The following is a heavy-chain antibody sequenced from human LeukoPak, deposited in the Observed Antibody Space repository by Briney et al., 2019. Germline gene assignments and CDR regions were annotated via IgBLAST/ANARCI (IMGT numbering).Heavy chain of an antibody. J-gene: IGHJ6*02. V-gene: IGHV4-59*01. CDR1: GGSINSYY. Sequence: SETPSLTCTVSGGSINSYYWSWIRQPPGKGLEWIAYIYYSGSTNYNPSLKSRVTISVDTSKNQFSLKLSSVTAADTAVYFCARNNYVTHFSGLDVWGQGTTVTVSS. CDR2: IYYSGST. CDR3: ARNNYVTHFSGLDV. D-gene: IGHD4-11*01.